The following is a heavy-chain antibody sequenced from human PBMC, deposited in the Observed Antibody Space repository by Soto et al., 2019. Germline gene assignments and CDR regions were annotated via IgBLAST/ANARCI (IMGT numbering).Heavy chain of an antibody. CDR2: IWYDGSNK. J-gene: IGHJ3*02. Sequence: GGSLRLSCAASGFTFSSYGMHWVRQAPGKGLEWVAVIWYDGSNKYYADSVKGRFTISRDNSKNTLYLQMNSLRAEDTAVYYCARRKGVAGLGTDAFDIWGQGTMVTVSS. D-gene: IGHD6-19*01. CDR3: ARRKGVAGLGTDAFDI. CDR1: GFTFSSYG. V-gene: IGHV3-33*01.